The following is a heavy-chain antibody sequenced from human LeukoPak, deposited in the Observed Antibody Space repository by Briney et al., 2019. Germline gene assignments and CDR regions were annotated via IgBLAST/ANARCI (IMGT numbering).Heavy chain of an antibody. D-gene: IGHD3-22*01. CDR3: ASLHYYDSSGYYN. CDR2: IYYSGST. Sequence: SQTLSLTCTVSGGSISSGDYYWSWIRQPPGKGLEWIGYIYYSGSTYYNPSLKSRVTISVDTSKNQFSLKLSSVTAPDTAVYYCASLHYYDSSGYYNWGQGTLVTVSS. V-gene: IGHV4-30-4*01. J-gene: IGHJ4*02. CDR1: GGSISSGDYY.